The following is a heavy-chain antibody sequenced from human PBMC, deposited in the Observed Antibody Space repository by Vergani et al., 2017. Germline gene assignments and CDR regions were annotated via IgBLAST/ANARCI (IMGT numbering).Heavy chain of an antibody. D-gene: IGHD3-22*01. CDR2: IYYSGST. V-gene: IGHV4-31*03. CDR3: ARRCYYDSSGYYCAFDI. J-gene: IGHJ3*02. CDR1: GGSISSGGYY. Sequence: QVQLQESGPGLVKPSQTLSLTCTVSGGSISSGGYYWSWIRQHPGKGLEWIGYIYYSGSTYYNPSLKSRVTISVDTSKNQFSLKLSSVTAADTAVYYCARRCYYDSSGYYCAFDIWGQGTMVTVSS.